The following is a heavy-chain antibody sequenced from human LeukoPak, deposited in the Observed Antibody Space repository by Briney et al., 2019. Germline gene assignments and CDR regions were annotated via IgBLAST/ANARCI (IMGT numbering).Heavy chain of an antibody. Sequence: SETLSLTCTVSGGSISSYYWSWIRQPPGKGLEWIGYIYYSGSTNYYPSLKSRVTISVDTSKNQFSLKLSSVTAADTAVYYCARTTYYYDSSGFLGVDAFDIWGQGTMVTVSS. CDR1: GGSISSYY. CDR2: IYYSGST. CDR3: ARTTYYYDSSGFLGVDAFDI. J-gene: IGHJ3*02. V-gene: IGHV4-59*01. D-gene: IGHD3-22*01.